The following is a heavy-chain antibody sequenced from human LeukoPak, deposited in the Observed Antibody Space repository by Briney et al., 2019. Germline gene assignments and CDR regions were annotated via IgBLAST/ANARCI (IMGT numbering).Heavy chain of an antibody. CDR2: ISSSSSYI. CDR1: GFTLSYYN. J-gene: IGHJ4*02. V-gene: IGHV3-21*01. Sequence: GGSLRLSCAASGFTLSYYNMNWVRQAPGKGLEWVSSISSSSSYIYYADSVKGRFTISRDNAKNSLYLQMNSLRAEDTAVYYCARETPDGYDYWGQGTLVTVSS. CDR3: ARETPDGYDY. D-gene: IGHD5-24*01.